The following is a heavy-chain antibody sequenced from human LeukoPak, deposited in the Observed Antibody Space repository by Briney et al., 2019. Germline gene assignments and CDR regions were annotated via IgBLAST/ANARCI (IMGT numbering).Heavy chain of an antibody. V-gene: IGHV4-59*01. CDR1: GGSISSYY. J-gene: IGHJ4*02. CDR3: ARDRLGYSGYGHYFDY. Sequence: PSQTLSLTCTVSGGSISSYYWSWIRQPPGKGLEWIGYIYYSGSTNYSPSLKSRVTISVDTSKNQFSLKLSSVTAADTAVYYCARDRLGYSGYGHYFDYWGQGTLVSLSS. CDR2: IYYSGST. D-gene: IGHD5-12*01.